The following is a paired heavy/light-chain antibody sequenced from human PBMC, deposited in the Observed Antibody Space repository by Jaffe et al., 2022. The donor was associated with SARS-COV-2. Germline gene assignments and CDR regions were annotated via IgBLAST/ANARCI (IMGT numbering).Heavy chain of an antibody. CDR3: AIDPYNSAWDVVS. CDR1: GFTFNNFA. V-gene: IGHV3-23*01. J-gene: IGHJ4*02. CDR2: ISESGGRT. D-gene: IGHD6-19*01. Sequence: EVQLLESGGGLVQPGGSLRLSCAVSGFTFNNFAMNWVRQAPGKGLEWVSGISESGGRTYYADSVTGRFTISRDNPKNTLYLQMNSLRTEDTAVYYCAIDPYNSAWDVVSWGQGTLVTVSS.
Light chain of an antibody. CDR2: MAS. V-gene: IGKV1-5*03. J-gene: IGKJ2*01. CDR3: QQSNTYPYT. CDR1: QSISSR. Sequence: DIQMTQSPSTLSASVADRVTITCRASQSISSRLAWYQHKPGKPPKLLIYMASRLQSEVPSRFSGGGSGTEFTLTISSLQPDDFATYYCQQSNTYPYTFGLGTKLEIK.